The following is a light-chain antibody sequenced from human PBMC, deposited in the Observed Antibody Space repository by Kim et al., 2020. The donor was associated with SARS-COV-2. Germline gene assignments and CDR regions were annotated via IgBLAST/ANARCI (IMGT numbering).Light chain of an antibody. CDR3: QQSYNLPS. Sequence: DIVMTQSPDSLAVSLGERATINCKSSQSVLYSSDNKNYLAWYQQRPGQPPKLLIYWASTRESGVPDRFSGSGSGTDFTLTISSLQAEDVAVYYCQQSYNLPSFGQGTRLEIK. V-gene: IGKV4-1*01. CDR1: QSVLYSSDNKNY. J-gene: IGKJ5*01. CDR2: WAS.